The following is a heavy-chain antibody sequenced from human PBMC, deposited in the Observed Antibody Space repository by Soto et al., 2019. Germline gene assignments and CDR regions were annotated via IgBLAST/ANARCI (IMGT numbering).Heavy chain of an antibody. CDR3: ARPRNNYYGSGSLIY. V-gene: IGHV4-34*01. CDR2: INHSGST. D-gene: IGHD3-10*01. CDR1: GGSFSGYY. J-gene: IGHJ4*02. Sequence: LTCAVYGGSFSGYYWSWIRQPPGKGLEWIGEINHSGSTNYNPSLKSRVTISVDASKNQFSLKLSSVTAADTAVYYCARPRNNYYGSGSLIYWGQGTLVTVSS.